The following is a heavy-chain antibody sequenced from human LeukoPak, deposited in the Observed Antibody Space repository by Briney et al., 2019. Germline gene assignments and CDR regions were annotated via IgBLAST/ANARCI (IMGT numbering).Heavy chain of an antibody. V-gene: IGHV3-23*01. CDR2: ISSSGSGT. CDR1: GFTFSSYA. Sequence: PGGSLRLSCAASGFTFSSYAMSWVRQAPGKGLECVSAISSSGSGTYYADSVKGRFAISRDSPKNTLYLQMNSLRAEDTAVYYCAKDRSQLWLSYFDYWGRGTLVTVSS. CDR3: AKDRSQLWLSYFDY. J-gene: IGHJ4*02. D-gene: IGHD5-18*01.